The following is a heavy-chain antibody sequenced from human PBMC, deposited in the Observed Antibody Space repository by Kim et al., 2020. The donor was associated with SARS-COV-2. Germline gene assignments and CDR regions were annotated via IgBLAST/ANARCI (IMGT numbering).Heavy chain of an antibody. CDR2: VSYEGTDT. D-gene: IGHD6-19*01. CDR3: ARASSYSSSWYGIDF. J-gene: IGHJ4*02. CDR1: GFSFSSYG. Sequence: GGSQRLSCVASGFSFSSYGIHWVRQPPGKGLEWVAVVSYEGTDTDYADSVMGRFTISRDNSKNTVDLEIDSLRGEDTGTYFCARASSYSSSWYGIDFWGQGTLVTVSS. V-gene: IGHV3-30*04.